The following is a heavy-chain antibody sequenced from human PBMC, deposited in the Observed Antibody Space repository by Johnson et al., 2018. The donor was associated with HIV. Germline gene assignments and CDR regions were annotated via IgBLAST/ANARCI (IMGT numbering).Heavy chain of an antibody. V-gene: IGHV3-30*02. CDR3: AIPYYFDTGAYH. D-gene: IGHD3-22*01. CDR1: GFTFSSYG. CDR2: IRYDGSNK. J-gene: IGHJ3*01. Sequence: QVQLVESGGGVVQPGGSLRLSCAASGFTFSSYGMHWVRQAPGKGLEWVAFIRYDGSNKYYADSVKGRFTISRDNSKNTLYLEMNSLRAEDMAVYFCAIPYYFDTGAYHWGQGTMVTVSS.